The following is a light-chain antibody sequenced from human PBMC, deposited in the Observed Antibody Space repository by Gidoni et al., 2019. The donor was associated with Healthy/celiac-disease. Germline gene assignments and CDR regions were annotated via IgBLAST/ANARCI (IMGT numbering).Light chain of an antibody. J-gene: IGKJ3*01. CDR1: HSVSSSY. CDR2: GAY. V-gene: IGKV3-20*01. Sequence: EIVLTQSPGTLSLSPGDSATLSCRASHSVSSSYLAWYQQKPGQAPRLLLYGAYSRATGIPDRFSGSGSGTDFTITISGLEPEDCAVYYCQHYGSSPLFTFGPGTKVDIK. CDR3: QHYGSSPLFT.